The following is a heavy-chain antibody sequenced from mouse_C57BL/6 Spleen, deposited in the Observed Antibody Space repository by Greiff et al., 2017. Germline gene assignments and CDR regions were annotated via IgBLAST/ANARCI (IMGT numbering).Heavy chain of an antibody. J-gene: IGHJ2*01. CDR2: IYPGDGDT. Sequence: LVESGAELVKPGASVKISCKASGYAFSSYWMNWVKRRPGKGLEWIGQIYPGDGDTNYNGKFKGKATLTADKSSSTAYMQLSSLTSEDSAVYFCARDGSNYFDYWGQGTTLTVSS. D-gene: IGHD1-1*01. CDR3: ARDGSNYFDY. V-gene: IGHV1-80*01. CDR1: GYAFSSYW.